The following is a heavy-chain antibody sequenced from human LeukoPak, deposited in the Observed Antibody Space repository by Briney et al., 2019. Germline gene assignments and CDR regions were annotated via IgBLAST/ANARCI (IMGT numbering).Heavy chain of an antibody. V-gene: IGHV4-59*08. CDR1: GGSISSYY. Sequence: SETLSLTCTVSGGSISSYYWSWIRQPPGKGLEWIGYIYYSGSTNYNPSLKSRVTISVDTSKNQFSLKLSSVTAADTAVYYCARQLRGYSYGYAFDYWGQGTLVTVSS. CDR3: ARQLRGYSYGYAFDY. D-gene: IGHD5-18*01. J-gene: IGHJ4*02. CDR2: IYYSGST.